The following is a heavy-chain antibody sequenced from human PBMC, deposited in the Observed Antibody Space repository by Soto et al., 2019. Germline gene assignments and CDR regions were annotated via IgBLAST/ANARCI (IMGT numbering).Heavy chain of an antibody. CDR3: ARMGDVPYYYYCMDV. D-gene: IGHD3-16*01. CDR1: GYTFTSYG. CDR2: INGYNGNT. J-gene: IGHJ6*02. V-gene: IGHV1-18*01. Sequence: QVQLVQSGAEVKKPGASVKVSCMASGYTFTSYGISWVRQAPGQGLEWMGWINGYNGNTNHAQKLQGRVTMSTDTSTSTAYMELRSLRSDDSAVYYCARMGDVPYYYYCMDVWGQGTTVTVSS.